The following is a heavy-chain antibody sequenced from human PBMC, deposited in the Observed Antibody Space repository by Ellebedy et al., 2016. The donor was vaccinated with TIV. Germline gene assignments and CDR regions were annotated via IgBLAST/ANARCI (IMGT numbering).Heavy chain of an antibody. D-gene: IGHD6-19*01. J-gene: IGHJ4*02. V-gene: IGHV3-48*01. CDR3: ARGIAVAGGLEY. Sequence: GESLKISCAASGFTFSSYSMNWVRQAPGRGLEWVSYISSSSSTIYDADSVKGRFTISREDAKNSLFLQMNSLRAGDTAVYYCARGIAVAGGLEYWGQGALVTVSS. CDR1: GFTFSSYS. CDR2: ISSSSSTI.